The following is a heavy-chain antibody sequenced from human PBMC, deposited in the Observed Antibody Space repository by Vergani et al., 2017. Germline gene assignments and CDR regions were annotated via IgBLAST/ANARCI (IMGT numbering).Heavy chain of an antibody. D-gene: IGHD6-6*01. J-gene: IGHJ4*02. Sequence: QVQLQQWGAGLLKPSETLSLTCAVYGGSFSGYCWSWIRQPPGKGLEWIGEINHSGSTNYNPSLKSRVTISVDTSKNQFSLKLSSVTAADTAVYYCARGRGYSSSSVYFDYWGQGTLVTVSS. CDR1: GGSFSGYC. CDR3: ARGRGYSSSSVYFDY. CDR2: INHSGST. V-gene: IGHV4-34*01.